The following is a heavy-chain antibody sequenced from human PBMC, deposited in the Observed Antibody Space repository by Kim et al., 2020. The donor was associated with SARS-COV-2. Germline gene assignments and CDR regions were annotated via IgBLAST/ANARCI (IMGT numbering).Heavy chain of an antibody. D-gene: IGHD3-10*01. V-gene: IGHV4-34*01. J-gene: IGHJ4*02. Sequence: SETLSLTCAVYGGSFSGYYWSWIRQPPGKGLEWIGEINHSGSTNYNPSLKSRVTISVDTSKNQFSLKLSSVTAADTAVYYCARVGVRGYGGNSEGLDYWGQGTLVTVSS. CDR1: GGSFSGYY. CDR2: INHSGST. CDR3: ARVGVRGYGGNSEGLDY.